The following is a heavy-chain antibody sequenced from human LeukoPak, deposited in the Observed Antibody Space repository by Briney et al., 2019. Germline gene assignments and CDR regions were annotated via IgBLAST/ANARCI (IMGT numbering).Heavy chain of an antibody. CDR3: AKGSTAITLFDY. Sequence: GGSLRLSCAASGFTFSSYAMTWVRQAPGKGLEWVSAISGSGGSTYYADSVKSRFTISRDNSKNTLYLQMNSLRAEDTAVYYGAKGSTAITLFDYWGQGTLVSVSS. V-gene: IGHV3-23*01. CDR1: GFTFSSYA. D-gene: IGHD2-21*02. J-gene: IGHJ4*02. CDR2: ISGSGGST.